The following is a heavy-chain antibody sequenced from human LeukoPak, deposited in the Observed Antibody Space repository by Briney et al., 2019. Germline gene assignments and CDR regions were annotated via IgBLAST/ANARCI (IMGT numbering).Heavy chain of an antibody. CDR1: GGSMTTHH. Sequence: SETLSLTCTVSGGSMTTHHWNWIRQTPGKGLEWIGYVFDSGRTKVNPSLKSRVTLSADTSKNQLSLRLSSVTAADTAMYYCTTIKRGDIFGYFDFWGQGILVTVSS. CDR2: VFDSGRT. CDR3: TTIKRGDIFGYFDF. V-gene: IGHV4-59*11. D-gene: IGHD5-18*01. J-gene: IGHJ4*02.